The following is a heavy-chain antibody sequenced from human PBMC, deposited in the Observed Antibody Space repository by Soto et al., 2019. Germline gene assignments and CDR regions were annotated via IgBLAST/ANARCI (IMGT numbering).Heavy chain of an antibody. D-gene: IGHD6-19*01. CDR3: AREGGDSSGWYGGYYFDY. CDR1: GFTFSSYA. V-gene: IGHV3-64*01. Sequence: ESGGGLVQPGGSLRLYCAASGFTFSSYAMHWVRQAPGKGLEYVSTISTNGGSTYYANSVKGRFTISRDNSKNTLYLQMGSLRAEDMAVYYCAREGGDSSGWYGGYYFDYWGQGTLVTVSS. J-gene: IGHJ4*02. CDR2: ISTNGGST.